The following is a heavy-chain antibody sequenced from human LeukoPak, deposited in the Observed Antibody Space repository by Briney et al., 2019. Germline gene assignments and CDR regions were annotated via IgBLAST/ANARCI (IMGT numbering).Heavy chain of an antibody. CDR3: ARDFWVGATNYYYGMDV. CDR2: ISSSSSYI. V-gene: IGHV3-21*01. J-gene: IGHJ6*02. CDR1: GFTFSSYS. Sequence: PGGSLRLSCAASGFTFSSYSMNWVRQAPGKGLEWVSSISSSSSYIYYADSVKGRFTISRDNAKNSLYLQMNSLRAEDTAVYYCARDFWVGATNYYYGMDVWGQGTTVTVSS. D-gene: IGHD1-26*01.